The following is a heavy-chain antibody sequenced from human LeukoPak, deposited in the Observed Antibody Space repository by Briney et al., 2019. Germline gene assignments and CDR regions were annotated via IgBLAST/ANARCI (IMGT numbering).Heavy chain of an antibody. CDR2: TYYRSKWYN. J-gene: IGHJ4*02. Sequence: SQTLSLTCAISGDSVFSNSAAWNWTRQSPSRGLGWLGRTYYRSKWYNDYAVSVKSRITNNPDTSKNQFSLQLNSVTPEDTAVYYCLYTAAAGTVWGQGTLVTVSS. V-gene: IGHV6-1*01. CDR3: LYTAAAGTV. CDR1: GDSVFSNSAA. D-gene: IGHD6-13*01.